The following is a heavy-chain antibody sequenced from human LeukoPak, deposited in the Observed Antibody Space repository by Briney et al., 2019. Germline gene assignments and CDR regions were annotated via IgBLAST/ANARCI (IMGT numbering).Heavy chain of an antibody. J-gene: IGHJ3*02. CDR2: INHSGST. V-gene: IGHV4-34*01. CDR1: GGSFSGYY. Sequence: SETLSLTCAVYGGSFSGYYWSWIRQPPGKGLEWIGEINHSGSTNYNPSLKSRVTISVDTSKNQFSLKLSSVTASDTAVYYCARQPPYYDYVWGSYRPDAFDIWGQGTMVTVSS. CDR3: ARQPPYYDYVWGSYRPDAFDI. D-gene: IGHD3-16*02.